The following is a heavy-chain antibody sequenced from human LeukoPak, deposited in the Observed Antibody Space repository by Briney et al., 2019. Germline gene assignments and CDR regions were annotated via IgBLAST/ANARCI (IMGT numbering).Heavy chain of an antibody. CDR3: AKAESYGDGFHWFDP. D-gene: IGHD4-17*01. J-gene: IGHJ5*02. CDR2: ISNDGSHK. Sequence: GGSLRLSCAASGFSFTTSGMSWVRQAPGKGLEWVAVISNDGSHKFYAESVKGRFTISRDNSKNTLSLQMNSLRVEDTAVYYCAKAESYGDGFHWFDPWGQGTLVTVSS. V-gene: IGHV3-30*18. CDR1: GFSFTTSG.